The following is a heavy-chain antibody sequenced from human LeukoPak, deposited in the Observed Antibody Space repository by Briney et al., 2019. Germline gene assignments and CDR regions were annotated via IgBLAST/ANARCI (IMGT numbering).Heavy chain of an antibody. J-gene: IGHJ4*02. CDR1: GGSISSSSYY. D-gene: IGHD3-22*01. CDR2: IYYSGST. Sequence: PSETLSLTCTVSGGSISSSSYYWGWIRQPPGKGLEWIGSIYYSGSTYYNPSLKSRVTISVDTSKNQFSLKLSSVTAADTAVYYCASGYTMITAWTFDYWGQGTLVTVSS. V-gene: IGHV4-39*07. CDR3: ASGYTMITAWTFDY.